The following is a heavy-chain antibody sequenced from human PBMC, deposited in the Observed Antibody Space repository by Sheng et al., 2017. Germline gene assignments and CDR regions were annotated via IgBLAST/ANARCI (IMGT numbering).Heavy chain of an antibody. J-gene: IGHJ6*02. Sequence: QVQLVQSGAEVKKPGSSVKVSCKASGGTFSSYAISWVRQAPGQGLEWMGGIIPIFGTANYAQKFQGRVTITADESTSTAYMELSSLRSEDTAVYYCARGNGSSDPLLWFGELHYYYYGMDVWGQGTTVTVSS. V-gene: IGHV1-69*13. CDR3: ARGNGSSDPLLWFGELHYYYYGMDV. CDR2: IIPIFGTA. D-gene: IGHD3-10*01. CDR1: GGTFSSYA.